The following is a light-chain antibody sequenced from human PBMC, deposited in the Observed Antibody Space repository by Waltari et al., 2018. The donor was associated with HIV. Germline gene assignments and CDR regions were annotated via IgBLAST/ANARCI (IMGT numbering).Light chain of an antibody. CDR3: QSADDTGTSIV. CDR2: KDI. CDR1: ALPRPY. J-gene: IGLJ2*01. Sequence: YELTQPPSVSASPGQTARITCSGAALPRPYRYWYQQKPGQAPVLIIHKDIERPSEIPERFSGSTSGTTVTLTISGVQAEDEADYYCQSADDTGTSIVFGGGTKLTVL. V-gene: IGLV3-25*03.